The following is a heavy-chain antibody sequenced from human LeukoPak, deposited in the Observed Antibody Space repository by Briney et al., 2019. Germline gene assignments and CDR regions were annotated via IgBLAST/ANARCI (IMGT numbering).Heavy chain of an antibody. V-gene: IGHV3-7*01. J-gene: IGHJ4*02. CDR1: GFTFSSYW. CDR3: ARVGAGGGNYFRSYYDR. D-gene: IGHD2/OR15-2a*01. Sequence: GGSLRLSCAASGFTFSSYWMGWFRQAPGRGLEWVANIKEDGSEKNYVDSVKGRFSISRDNAENSLYLQMNSLRVEDTAMYYCARVGAGGGNYFRSYYDRWGQGTLVTASS. CDR2: IKEDGSEK.